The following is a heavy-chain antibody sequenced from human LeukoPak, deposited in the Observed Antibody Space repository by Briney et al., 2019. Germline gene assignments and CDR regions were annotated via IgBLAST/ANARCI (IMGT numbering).Heavy chain of an antibody. V-gene: IGHV3-30-3*01. Sequence: GGSLRLSCAASGFLFSSYAMHWVRQAPGKGLEWVAVISFDGNNKYYADSVKGRFTISRDNSKNSLYLQMNSLRAEDTAVYYCARETVEPAALSYYYYYYMDVWGKGTTVTVSS. CDR3: ARETVEPAALSYYYYYYMDV. CDR2: ISFDGNNK. CDR1: GFLFSSYA. J-gene: IGHJ6*03. D-gene: IGHD2-2*01.